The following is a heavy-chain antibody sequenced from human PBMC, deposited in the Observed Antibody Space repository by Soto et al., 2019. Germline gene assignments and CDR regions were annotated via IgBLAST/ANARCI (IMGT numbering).Heavy chain of an antibody. CDR3: TVVKRWDQYSTSGYLFDP. Sequence: PGGTLRLSCAASGFTFSPAGMGWVRQAPGKGLEWVGRIKSRADGGTKDYGAPVIGRFTISRDDSENMLYLQMNSLKTEDTAVYYCTVVKRWDQYSTSGYLFDPCGPGILVTVSA. CDR2: IKSRADGGTK. J-gene: IGHJ5*02. V-gene: IGHV3-15*01. CDR1: GFTFSPAG. D-gene: IGHD1-26*01.